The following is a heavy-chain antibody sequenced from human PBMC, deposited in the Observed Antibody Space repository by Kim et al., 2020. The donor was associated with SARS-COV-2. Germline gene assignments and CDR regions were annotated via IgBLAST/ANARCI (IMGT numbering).Heavy chain of an antibody. J-gene: IGHJ4*02. V-gene: IGHV4-61*02. D-gene: IGHD2-2*01. CDR1: GDSISSGN. Sequence: SETLSLTCTVSGDSISSGNNRWSWIRQPAGKRPEWIGRIYISGTTTYNPSLKSRVTISLDASRNQFSLKLASVTAADTAVYYCARDDANAGGLFDSWGQGTLVTVSS. CDR2: IYISGTT. CDR3: ARDDANAGGLFDS.